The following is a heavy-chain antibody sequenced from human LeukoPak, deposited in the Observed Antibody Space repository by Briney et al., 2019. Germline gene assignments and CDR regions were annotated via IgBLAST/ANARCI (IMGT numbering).Heavy chain of an antibody. CDR1: GGSISSGGYY. V-gene: IGHV4-31*03. D-gene: IGHD6-13*01. CDR3: ARVVKATLAAAECFDY. J-gene: IGHJ4*02. CDR2: IYYSGST. Sequence: SQTLSLTCTVSGGSISSGGYYWSWIRQHPGKGLVWIGYIYYSGSTYYNPSLKSRVTISVDTSKNQFPLKLSSVTAADTAVYYCARVVKATLAAAECFDYWGQGTLVTVSS.